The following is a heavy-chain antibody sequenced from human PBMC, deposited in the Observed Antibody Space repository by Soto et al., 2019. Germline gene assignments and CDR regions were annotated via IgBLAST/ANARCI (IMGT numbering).Heavy chain of an antibody. J-gene: IGHJ5*02. CDR1: GGSISSYY. D-gene: IGHD5-12*01. CDR3: ARREYASGYSYWFDP. Sequence: SETLSLTCTVSGGSISSYYWTWIRQSPGKNLDWIGHISYTGSTNYNPSLESRVTISVDTSKNQVTLKLTSVTAADTAFYYCARREYASGYSYWFDPWGPGTLVTVSS. CDR2: ISYTGST. V-gene: IGHV4-59*08.